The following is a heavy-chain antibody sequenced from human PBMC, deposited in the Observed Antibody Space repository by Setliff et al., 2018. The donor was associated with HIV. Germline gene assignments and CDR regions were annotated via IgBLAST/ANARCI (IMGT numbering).Heavy chain of an antibody. V-gene: IGHV4-4*07. CDR3: AREAHRHYFDY. J-gene: IGHJ4*02. Sequence: SETLSLTCTVSGGSISSYYWSWIRQPAGKGLEWIGRIYSSGSTSYNPSLKSRVTMSVDTSKNQISLKLSSATAADTAVYYCAREAHRHYFDYWGQGTLVTVLL. CDR1: GGSISSYY. CDR2: IYSSGST.